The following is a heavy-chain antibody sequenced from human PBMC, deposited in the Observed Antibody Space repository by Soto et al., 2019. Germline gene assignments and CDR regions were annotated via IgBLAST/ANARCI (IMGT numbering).Heavy chain of an antibody. D-gene: IGHD2-21*01. J-gene: IGHJ5*02. V-gene: IGHV1-18*01. CDR1: GYTFSRYG. CDR3: ARDQGFRVVISSNWFDP. Sequence: ASVKVTCKASGYTFSRYGIMWVRQAPGQGLEWMGWISAYNGNTNSAEKLRGRLTMTTDASTTTAYMELRSLRSDDTAIYYCARDQGFRVVISSNWFDPWGQGTLVTVS. CDR2: ISAYNGNT.